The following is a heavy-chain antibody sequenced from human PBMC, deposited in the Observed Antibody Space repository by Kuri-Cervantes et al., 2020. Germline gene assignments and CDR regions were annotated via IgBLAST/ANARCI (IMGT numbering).Heavy chain of an antibody. D-gene: IGHD3-10*01. Sequence: VKVSCKGSGYLFTDYAIHWVRHTPGQRLEWMGWINGASGNTKYSQKFQGRVTITRDTSATTAYMELSSLRSEDTAVYYCARGTGYWGQGTLVTVSS. J-gene: IGHJ4*02. CDR2: INGASGNT. CDR3: ARGTGY. CDR1: GYLFTDYA. V-gene: IGHV1-3*01.